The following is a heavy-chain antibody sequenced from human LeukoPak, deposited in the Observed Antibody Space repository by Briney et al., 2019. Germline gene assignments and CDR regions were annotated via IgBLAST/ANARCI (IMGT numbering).Heavy chain of an antibody. CDR2: IYASGGT. CDR1: GDSISSGDHY. Sequence: SETLSLTCTVSGDSISSGDHYWTWIRQPAGKGLEWIGRIYASGGTVHNPSLKSRITISSDPSKNHFSLELSSVTAADTAIYFCASGLRSTGRSGNYFDYWGPGTLVAVSS. D-gene: IGHD4-17*01. V-gene: IGHV4-61*02. CDR3: ASGLRSTGRSGNYFDY. J-gene: IGHJ4*02.